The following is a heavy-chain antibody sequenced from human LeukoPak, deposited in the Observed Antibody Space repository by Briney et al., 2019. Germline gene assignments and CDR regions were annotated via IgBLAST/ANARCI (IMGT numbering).Heavy chain of an antibody. V-gene: IGHV3-21*01. CDR3: IRDLFDDYGLDY. D-gene: IGHD3-16*01. CDR2: ISSSSSYI. J-gene: IGHJ4*02. Sequence: PGGSLRLSCAASGFTFSRYSMNWVRQAPGKGLEWVSSISSSSSYIYYADSVKGRFIISRDNARNSLYLQMNSLRAEDTAVYYCIRDLFDDYGLDYWGQGALVTVSS. CDR1: GFTFSRYS.